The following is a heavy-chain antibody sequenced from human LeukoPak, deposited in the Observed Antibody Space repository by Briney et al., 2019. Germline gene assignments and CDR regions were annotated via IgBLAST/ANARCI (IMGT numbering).Heavy chain of an antibody. CDR1: GGSISSSSYY. D-gene: IGHD3-3*01. Sequence: SETLSLTCTVSGGSISSSSYYWGWIRQPPGKGLEWIGSIYYSGSTYYNPSLKSRVTISVDTSKNQFSLKLSSVTAADTAVYYCASGGYDFWSGYFPHDTFDIWGQGTMVTVSS. J-gene: IGHJ3*02. CDR3: ASGGYDFWSGYFPHDTFDI. V-gene: IGHV4-39*01. CDR2: IYYSGST.